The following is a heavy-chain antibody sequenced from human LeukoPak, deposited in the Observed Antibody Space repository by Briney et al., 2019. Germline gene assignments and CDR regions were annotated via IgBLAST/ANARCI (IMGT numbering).Heavy chain of an antibody. CDR2: IYHSGST. CDR1: GYSISSGYY. D-gene: IGHD6-6*01. CDR3: ARETSSSALEY. V-gene: IGHV4-38-2*02. J-gene: IGHJ4*02. Sequence: SETLSLTCTVSGYSISSGYYWGWIRQPPGKGLEWIGNIYHSGSTYYNPSLKSRVTISVDTSRNQFSPKLTSVTAADTAVYYCARETSSSALEYWGQGTLVTVSS.